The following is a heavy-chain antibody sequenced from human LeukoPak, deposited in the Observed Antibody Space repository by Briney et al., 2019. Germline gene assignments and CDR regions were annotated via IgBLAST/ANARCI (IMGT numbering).Heavy chain of an antibody. CDR2: VSGSGGST. CDR3: AKEAGQLAIYYYYYMDV. J-gene: IGHJ6*03. D-gene: IGHD1-1*01. Sequence: GGSLRLSCVASGFTFNDCAMTWVRQAPGKGLEWVATVSGSGGSTYYAESVKGRFTIARDNAKNSLYLQMHNLRAEDTAVYYCAKEAGQLAIYYYYYMDVWGKGTTVTVSS. V-gene: IGHV3-23*01. CDR1: GFTFNDCA.